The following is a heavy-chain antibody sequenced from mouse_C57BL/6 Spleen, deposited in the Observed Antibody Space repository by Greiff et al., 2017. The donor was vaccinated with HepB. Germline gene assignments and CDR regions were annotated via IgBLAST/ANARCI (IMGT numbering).Heavy chain of an antibody. J-gene: IGHJ4*01. CDR2: IYPRSGNT. Sequence: VQLQQSGAELARPGASVKLSCKASGYTFTSYGISWVKQRTGQGLEWIGEIYPRSGNTYYNEKFKGKATLTADKSSSTAYMELRSLTSEDSAVYFCARSGYDGYCGDAMDYWGQGTSVTVSS. CDR1: GYTFTSYG. V-gene: IGHV1-81*01. CDR3: ARSGYDGYCGDAMDY. D-gene: IGHD2-3*01.